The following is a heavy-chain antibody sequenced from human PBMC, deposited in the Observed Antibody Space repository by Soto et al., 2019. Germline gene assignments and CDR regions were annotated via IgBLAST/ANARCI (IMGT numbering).Heavy chain of an antibody. CDR2: IYYSGST. Sequence: PSDTLSLTCTVSGGSISSYYWSWIRQPPGKGLEWIGYIYYSGSTNYNPSFKSRVTISVDTSKNQFSLKLNSVTAADTAVYYCARHLWGYCGTDCYPLDVWGQGTTVTVSS. V-gene: IGHV4-59*01. CDR3: ARHLWGYCGTDCYPLDV. D-gene: IGHD2-21*02. J-gene: IGHJ6*02. CDR1: GGSISSYY.